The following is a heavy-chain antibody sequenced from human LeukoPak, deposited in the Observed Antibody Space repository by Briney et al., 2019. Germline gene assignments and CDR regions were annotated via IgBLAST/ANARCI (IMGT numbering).Heavy chain of an antibody. Sequence: ASVKVSXKASGYTFTGYHIHWVRQAPGQGLEWMGRINPYSGDTNFAQKFQGRGTMTRDTSITTAYMDLSSLTPDDTAVYFCARDQGSLTRSWYTGYWGQGTQVTVSS. J-gene: IGHJ4*02. CDR2: INPYSGDT. V-gene: IGHV1-2*06. CDR1: GYTFTGYH. CDR3: ARDQGSLTRSWYTGY. D-gene: IGHD6-13*01.